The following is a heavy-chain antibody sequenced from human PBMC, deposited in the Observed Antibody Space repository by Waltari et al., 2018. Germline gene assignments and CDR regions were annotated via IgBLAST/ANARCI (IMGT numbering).Heavy chain of an antibody. V-gene: IGHV2-5*01. CDR1: GFSLSTSGVG. D-gene: IGHD3-3*01. Sequence: QITLKESGPTLVKPTQTLTLTCTFSGFSLSTSGVGVGWIRQPPGKALEWLALIYWNDDKRYSPSLKSRLTITKDTSKNQVVLTMTNMDPVDTATYYCAHTGYYDFWSGYYPFFDYWGQGTLVTVSS. CDR2: IYWNDDK. CDR3: AHTGYYDFWSGYYPFFDY. J-gene: IGHJ4*02.